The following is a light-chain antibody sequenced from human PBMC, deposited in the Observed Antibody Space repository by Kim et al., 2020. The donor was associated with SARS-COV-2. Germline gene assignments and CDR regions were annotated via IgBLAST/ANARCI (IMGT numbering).Light chain of an antibody. CDR3: NSRDSNDNVV. V-gene: IGLV3-19*01. Sequence: VALGQTVTITCQGDSLRSFYASWYQQKPGQAPILVIYGKDNRPSGIPDRFSGSSSGNTASLTITGAQAGDEAVYYCNSRDSNDNVVFGGGTQLTVL. CDR2: GKD. J-gene: IGLJ2*01. CDR1: SLRSFY.